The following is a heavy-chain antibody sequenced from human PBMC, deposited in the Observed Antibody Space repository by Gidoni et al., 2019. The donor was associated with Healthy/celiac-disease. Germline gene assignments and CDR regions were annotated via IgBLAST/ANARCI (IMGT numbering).Heavy chain of an antibody. D-gene: IGHD1-1*01. CDR1: GYTFTSYD. CDR3: ARVGTTYYYYGMDV. CDR2: RNPNSGNT. Sequence: QVQLVQSGAEVKKPGASVKVSCKASGYTFTSYDINWVRQATGQGLEWMGWRNPNSGNTGYAQKFQGRVTMTRNTSISTAYMELSSLRSEDTAVYYCARVGTTYYYYGMDVWGQGTTVTVSS. V-gene: IGHV1-8*01. J-gene: IGHJ6*02.